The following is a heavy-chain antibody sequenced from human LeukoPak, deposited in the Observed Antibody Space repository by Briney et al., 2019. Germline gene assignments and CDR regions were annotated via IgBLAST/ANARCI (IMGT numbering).Heavy chain of an antibody. V-gene: IGHV3-23*01. Sequence: GGSLRLSCAASGFTFTTYAMSWVRPAPGKGLEWVSHISGSGGSTYFADSVKGRFTISRDNSKNTLYLQMNSLRAEDTAVYYCAKDLTYSSSSWFDYRGQGTLVTVSS. CDR2: ISGSGGST. CDR1: GFTFTTYA. CDR3: AKDLTYSSSSWFDY. J-gene: IGHJ4*02. D-gene: IGHD6-6*01.